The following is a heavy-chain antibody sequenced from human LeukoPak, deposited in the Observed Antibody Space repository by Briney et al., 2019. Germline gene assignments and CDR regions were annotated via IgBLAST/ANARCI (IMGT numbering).Heavy chain of an antibody. V-gene: IGHV3-72*01. CDR1: GFTFSNHY. Sequence: PGRSLRLSCAASGFTFSNHYMDWVRQAPGKGLEWVGRIRMKANGSTTEFAAPVKGRFTISRDDSKNSLYLQMNSLKTEDTAVYYCIRVSQLYYFDSWGQGTLVTVSS. CDR2: IRMKANGSTT. D-gene: IGHD1-1*01. CDR3: IRVSQLYYFDS. J-gene: IGHJ4*02.